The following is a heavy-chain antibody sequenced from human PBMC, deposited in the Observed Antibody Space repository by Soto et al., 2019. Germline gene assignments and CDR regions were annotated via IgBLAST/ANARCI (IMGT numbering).Heavy chain of an antibody. CDR1: GFSLNSRGVG. D-gene: IGHD3-10*01. CDR3: AYSRGFGEILFDY. Sequence: QITLKASGPTLVIPTQTLTLTCTFSGFSLNSRGVGVGWIRQPPGKAPEWLALIYWDDDWRYSPSLKTRHTITKHTSTHPLHFSMTNMDPLDTGTYYCAYSRGFGEILFDYWGQGTLVTVSS. J-gene: IGHJ4*02. CDR2: IYWDDDW. V-gene: IGHV2-5*02.